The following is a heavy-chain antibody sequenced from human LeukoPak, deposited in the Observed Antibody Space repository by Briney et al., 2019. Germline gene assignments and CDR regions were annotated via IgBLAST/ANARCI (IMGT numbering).Heavy chain of an antibody. V-gene: IGHV4-59*08. Sequence: SETLSLTCTVSGGSISSYYWSWIRQPPGKGLEWIGYIYYSGSTNYNPSLKSRVTISVDTSKNQFSLKLSSVTAADTAVYYCARARGYSYGKADAFDIWGQGTMVTVSS. CDR1: GGSISSYY. CDR3: ARARGYSYGKADAFDI. J-gene: IGHJ3*02. D-gene: IGHD5-18*01. CDR2: IYYSGST.